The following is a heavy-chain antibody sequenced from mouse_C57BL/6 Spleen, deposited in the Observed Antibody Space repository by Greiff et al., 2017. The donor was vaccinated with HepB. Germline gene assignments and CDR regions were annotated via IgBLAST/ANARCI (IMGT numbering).Heavy chain of an antibody. CDR2: IRSKSSNYAT. V-gene: IGHV10-3*01. J-gene: IGHJ4*01. CDR3: VRDRSWEAHYYAMDY. Sequence: EVHLVESGGGLVQPKGSLKLSCAASGFTFNTYAMHWVRQAPGKGLEWVARIRSKSSNYATYYADSVKDRFTISRDDSQSMLYLQMNNLKTEDTAMYYCVRDRSWEAHYYAMDYWGQGTSVTVSS. CDR1: GFTFNTYA. D-gene: IGHD4-1*01.